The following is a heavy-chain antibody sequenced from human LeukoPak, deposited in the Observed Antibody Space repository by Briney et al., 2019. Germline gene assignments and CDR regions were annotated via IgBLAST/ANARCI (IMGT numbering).Heavy chain of an antibody. CDR2: ISAYNGNT. V-gene: IGHV1-18*01. CDR1: GYTFTSYG. D-gene: IGHD4-17*01. J-gene: IGHJ4*02. Sequence: GASVKVSCKASGYTFTSYGISWVRQAPGQGLEWIGWISAYNGNTNYAQKLQGRVTMTTDTSTSTAYMELRSLRSDDTAVYYCARAPDYGDYVGWDDYWGQGTLVTVSS. CDR3: ARAPDYGDYVGWDDY.